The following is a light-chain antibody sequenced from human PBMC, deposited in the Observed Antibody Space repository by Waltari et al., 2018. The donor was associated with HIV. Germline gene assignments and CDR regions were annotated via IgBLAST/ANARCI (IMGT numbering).Light chain of an antibody. CDR3: SSFTGVNTDVI. J-gene: IGLJ2*01. CDR2: DVS. CDR1: SNDVGAYNF. Sequence: QSALTQPPSASGSPGQSVTISCTGTSNDVGAYNFVSWYQHHPGKAPKLIIYDVSKRPSGVPDRFSASKSANTASLTVSGLQTEDEADYYCSSFTGVNTDVIFGGGTRLTVL. V-gene: IGLV2-8*01.